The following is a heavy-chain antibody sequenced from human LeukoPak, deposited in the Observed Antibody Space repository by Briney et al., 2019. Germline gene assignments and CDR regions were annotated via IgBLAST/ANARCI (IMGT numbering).Heavy chain of an antibody. D-gene: IGHD5-12*01. CDR3: AREFGGYDASFDY. CDR1: GGSFSGYY. CDR2: IYYNGIT. V-gene: IGHV4-59*01. J-gene: IGHJ4*02. Sequence: SETLSLTCAVYGGSFSGYYWSWLRQPPGKGLEWIGYIYYNGITNYNPSLKSRVTISLDTSKNQFSLKLSSVTAADTAVYYCAREFGGYDASFDYWGQGILVTVSS.